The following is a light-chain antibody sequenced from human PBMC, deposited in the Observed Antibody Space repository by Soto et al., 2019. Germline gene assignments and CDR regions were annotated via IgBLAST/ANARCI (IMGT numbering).Light chain of an antibody. V-gene: IGLV2-14*01. CDR2: DVS. CDR3: SSYTGSSTSVV. Sequence: QSVLTQPASVSGSPGQSITISCTGTSSDVGTYNYVSWYQQHPGKAPKLMIYDVSNRPSGVSDRFSGSKSGNTASLTISGLQAEDDADYYCSSYTGSSTSVVFGGGTQLTVL. CDR1: SSDVGTYNY. J-gene: IGLJ2*01.